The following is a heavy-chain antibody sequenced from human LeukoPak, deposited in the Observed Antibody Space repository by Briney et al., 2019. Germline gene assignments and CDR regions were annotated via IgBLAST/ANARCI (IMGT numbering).Heavy chain of an antibody. CDR1: GYSISSGYY. CDR3: ARDWFYRVYTAMGGGYGMDV. D-gene: IGHD5-18*01. V-gene: IGHV4-38-2*02. J-gene: IGHJ6*02. Sequence: SETLSLTCTVSGYSISSGYYWGWIRQPPGKGLEWIGSIYHSGSTYYNPSLKSRVTISVDTSKNQFSLKLSSVTAADTAVYYCARDWFYRVYTAMGGGYGMDVWGQGTTVTVSS. CDR2: IYHSGST.